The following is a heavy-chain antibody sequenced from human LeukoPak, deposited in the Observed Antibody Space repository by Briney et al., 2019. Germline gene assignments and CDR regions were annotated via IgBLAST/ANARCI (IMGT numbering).Heavy chain of an antibody. V-gene: IGHV4-38-2*02. CDR3: ARGGSPAAISFAFDI. J-gene: IGHJ3*02. D-gene: IGHD2-2*02. Sequence: PSETLSLTCTVSGYSISSGYYWGWIRQPPGKGLEWIGSIYHSGSTYYNPSLKSRVTISVDMSKNQFSLKLSSVTAADTAVYYCARGGSPAAISFAFDIWGQGTMVTVSS. CDR2: IYHSGST. CDR1: GYSISSGYY.